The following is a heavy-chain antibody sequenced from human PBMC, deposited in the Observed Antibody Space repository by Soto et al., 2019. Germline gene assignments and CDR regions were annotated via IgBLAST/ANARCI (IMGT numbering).Heavy chain of an antibody. CDR1: GYTFTGYY. D-gene: IGHD5-18*01. V-gene: IGHV1-2*04. CDR3: ARGGYSYGPYDAFDI. Sequence: GASVKVSCKASGYTFTGYYMHWVRQAPGQGLEWMGWINPNSGDTNYAQKFQGWVTMTRDTSISTAYMELSRLRSDDTAVYYCARGGYSYGPYDAFDIWGQGTMVTVSS. CDR2: INPNSGDT. J-gene: IGHJ3*02.